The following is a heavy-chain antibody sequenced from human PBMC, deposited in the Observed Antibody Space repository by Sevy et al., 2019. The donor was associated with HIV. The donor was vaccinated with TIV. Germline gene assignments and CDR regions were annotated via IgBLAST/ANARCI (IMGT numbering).Heavy chain of an antibody. Sequence: SETLSLTCAVSGYSISSGYYWCWLRQPPGEGLEWIGSFYHVGSTYYNPSLKRRVTISVDTSKNENSLKLSSVTAADTGVYYCASGIVVAFVAFDIWGQGTMVTVSS. CDR2: FYHVGST. CDR1: GYSISSGYY. V-gene: IGHV4-38-2*01. D-gene: IGHD1-26*01. CDR3: ASGIVVAFVAFDI. J-gene: IGHJ3*02.